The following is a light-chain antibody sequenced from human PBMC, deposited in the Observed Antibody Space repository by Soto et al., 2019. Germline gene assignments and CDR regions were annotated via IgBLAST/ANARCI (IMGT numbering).Light chain of an antibody. Sequence: EIVLTQSPCTLSMSPGERATLSCRASQSISSSYLAWYQQKPGQAPRLLIYATSSRSTGIPDRFSGSGSGTVFTLSISSLETEDFALYYWQQYGSSSYTFGHGTQLEIK. CDR3: QQYGSSSYT. CDR2: ATS. CDR1: QSISSSY. J-gene: IGKJ2*01. V-gene: IGKV3-20*01.